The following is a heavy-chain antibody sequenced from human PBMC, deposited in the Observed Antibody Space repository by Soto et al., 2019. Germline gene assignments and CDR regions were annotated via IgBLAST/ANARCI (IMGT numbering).Heavy chain of an antibody. CDR1: GFTFSTFD. CDR2: IGTLRDT. J-gene: IGHJ1*01. V-gene: IGHV3-13*01. Sequence: GGSLRLSGSGSGFTFSTFDIHWVRQAPGKGLEWVSGIGTLRDTFYAASVQGRFTISRQNAKNSVSLQMNSLRAGDTAFYYCATEALSLITVVVHTFGYWGQGMLVTVSS. CDR3: ATEALSLITVVVHTFGY. D-gene: IGHD4-4*01.